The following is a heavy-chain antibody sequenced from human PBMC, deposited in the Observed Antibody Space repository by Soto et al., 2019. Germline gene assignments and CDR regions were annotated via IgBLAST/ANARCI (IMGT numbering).Heavy chain of an antibody. Sequence: PGESLKISCKGCGYSFTSYWISWVRQMPGKGLEWMGRIDPSDSYTNYSPSFQGHVTISADKSISTAYLQWSSLKASDTAMYYCARHELGPGSNSGMDVWGQGTSVTGSS. CDR3: ARHELGPGSNSGMDV. J-gene: IGHJ6*02. CDR2: IDPSDSYT. CDR1: GYSFTSYW. V-gene: IGHV5-10-1*01. D-gene: IGHD1-26*01.